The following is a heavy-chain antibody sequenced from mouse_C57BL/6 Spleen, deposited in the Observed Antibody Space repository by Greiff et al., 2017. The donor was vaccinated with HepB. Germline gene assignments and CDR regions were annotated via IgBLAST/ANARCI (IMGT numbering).Heavy chain of an antibody. V-gene: IGHV1-18*01. CDR2: INPNNGGT. CDR1: GYTFTDYN. D-gene: IGHD1-1*01. Sequence: EVQLQQSGPELVKPGASVKIPCKASGYTFTDYNMDWVKQSHGKSLEWIGDINPNNGGTIYNQKFKGKATLTVDKSSSTAYMELRSLTSEDTAVYYCARYDTTGNAMDYWGQGTSVTVSS. CDR3: ARYDTTGNAMDY. J-gene: IGHJ4*01.